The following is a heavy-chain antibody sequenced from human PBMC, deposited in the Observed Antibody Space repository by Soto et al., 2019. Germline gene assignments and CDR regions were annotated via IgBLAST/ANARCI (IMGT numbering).Heavy chain of an antibody. V-gene: IGHV3-33*01. Sequence: QVQLVESGGGVVQPGRSLRLSCAASGFTFSSYGMHWVRQAPGKGLEWVAVIWYDGSNKYYADSVKGQFTISRDNSKNTLYLQMNSRRAEDTAVYYCAREPPYPSYCRSTSCYGVYFDYWGQGTPVHGSS. D-gene: IGHD2-2*01. CDR2: IWYDGSNK. J-gene: IGHJ4*01. CDR3: AREPPYPSYCRSTSCYGVYFDY. CDR1: GFTFSSYG.